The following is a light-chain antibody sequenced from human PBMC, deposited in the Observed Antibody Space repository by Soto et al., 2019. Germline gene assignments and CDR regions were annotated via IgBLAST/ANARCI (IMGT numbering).Light chain of an antibody. CDR3: AAWDDSLNGHVV. CDR1: SSNIGSNT. Sequence: QSVLTQPPTASGTPGQRVTISCSGSSSNIGSNTVNWYQQLPGTAPKLLIYGNNQRPSGVPDRFSGSKSGTSASLAISGLQSEDEADYYCAAWDDSLNGHVVFGGGTKVTGL. J-gene: IGLJ2*01. V-gene: IGLV1-44*01. CDR2: GNN.